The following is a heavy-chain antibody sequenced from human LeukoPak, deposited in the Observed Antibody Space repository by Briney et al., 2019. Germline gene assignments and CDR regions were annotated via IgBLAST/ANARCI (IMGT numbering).Heavy chain of an antibody. D-gene: IGHD1-7*01. CDR3: ARGEITGTPVYY. V-gene: IGHV5-51*01. CDR1: GYKFSNYW. Sequence: GESLKISCKGSGYKFSNYWSGWVRQMPGKGLECMGIIYPGDSDTRYSPSFQGQVTISVDKSINTAYLQWSSLKAADTAIYYCARGEITGTPVYYWGQGTLVTVSS. CDR2: IYPGDSDT. J-gene: IGHJ4*02.